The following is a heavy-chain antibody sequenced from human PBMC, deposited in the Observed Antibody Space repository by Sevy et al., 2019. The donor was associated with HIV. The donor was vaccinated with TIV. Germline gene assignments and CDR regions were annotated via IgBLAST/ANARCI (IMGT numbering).Heavy chain of an antibody. Sequence: ASVKVSCMVSGSTLTKLSMHWVRQAPGGGLVWMGSFDPEDGERFYAQKFQGRVTMTEDTSTDTAYMELSSLRSEDTAVYYCATTKDYYESSGSPFDNWGPGTLVTVSS. D-gene: IGHD3-22*01. CDR1: GSTLTKLS. J-gene: IGHJ4*02. V-gene: IGHV1-24*01. CDR2: FDPEDGER. CDR3: ATTKDYYESSGSPFDN.